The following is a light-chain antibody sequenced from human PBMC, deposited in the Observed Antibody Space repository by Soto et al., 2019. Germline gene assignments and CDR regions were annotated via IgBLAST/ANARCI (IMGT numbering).Light chain of an antibody. V-gene: IGLV2-8*01. CDR1: NNDVGGHNY. CDR3: ASTAGNNNLL. Sequence: QSALTQPPSASGSPGQSVTISCTGTNNDVGGHNYVSWYQHHPGKAPKLIIYEVTKRPSGVPNRFSGSKSGNTASLTVSGLRPEDDADYFCASTAGNNNLLFGGGTKLTVL. CDR2: EVT. J-gene: IGLJ2*01.